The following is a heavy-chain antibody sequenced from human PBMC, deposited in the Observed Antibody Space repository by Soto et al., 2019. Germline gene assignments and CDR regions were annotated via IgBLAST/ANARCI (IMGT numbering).Heavy chain of an antibody. V-gene: IGHV3-23*01. CDR1: GFTFNNYA. Sequence: PGGSLRLSCAASGFTFNNYAMNWVRQAPGRGLEWVSIISPNGDSTYYADSVKGRFTISRDNSQNTVFLQMNSLRAEDTAIYFCAKRVGYSSSWSWFDTWGQGTLVTVSS. CDR3: AKRVGYSSSWSWFDT. J-gene: IGHJ5*02. CDR2: ISPNGDST. D-gene: IGHD6-13*01.